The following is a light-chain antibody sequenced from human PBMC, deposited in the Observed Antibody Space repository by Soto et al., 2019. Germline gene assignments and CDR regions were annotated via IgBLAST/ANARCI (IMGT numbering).Light chain of an antibody. CDR3: QQYNSYPLT. Sequence: DLQMTQSPSTLSASVGDRVTITCRASQTISTWLAWFQQKPGKAPKLLSYKASSLQSGVPSRFGGSGSGTEVTLTISSLQPDDFATYYCQQYNSYPLTFGGGTRVEIK. CDR2: KAS. V-gene: IGKV1-5*03. CDR1: QTISTW. J-gene: IGKJ4*02.